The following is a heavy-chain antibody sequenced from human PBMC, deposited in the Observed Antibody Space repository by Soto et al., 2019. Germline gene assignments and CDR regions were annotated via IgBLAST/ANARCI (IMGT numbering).Heavy chain of an antibody. J-gene: IGHJ1*01. CDR2: ISYDESNK. V-gene: IGHV3-30*18. CDR1: GFTFSSYG. Sequence: GGSLRLSCAASGFTFSSYGMHWVRQAPGKGLEWVAVISYDESNKYYADSVKGRFTISRDNSKNTLYLQMNSLRAEDTAVYYCTKGVVVITSYFQHWGQGTLVTAPQ. D-gene: IGHD3-22*01. CDR3: TKGVVVITSYFQH.